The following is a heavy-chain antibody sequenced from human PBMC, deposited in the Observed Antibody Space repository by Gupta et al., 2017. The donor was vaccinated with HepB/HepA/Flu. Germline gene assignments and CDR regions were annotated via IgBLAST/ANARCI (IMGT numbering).Heavy chain of an antibody. V-gene: IGHV3-21*01. D-gene: IGHD3-3*01. CDR2: ISSSSSYI. J-gene: IGHJ5*02. Sequence: EVQLVESGGGLVKPGGSLRLSCAASGFTFSSYSMTWVRPAPGKGLEWVSSISSSSSYIYYADSVKGRFTISRDNAKNSLYLQMNSLRAEDTAVYYCARDGLTYYDFWSGPIGWFDPWGQGTLVTVSS. CDR1: GFTFSSYS. CDR3: ARDGLTYYDFWSGPIGWFDP.